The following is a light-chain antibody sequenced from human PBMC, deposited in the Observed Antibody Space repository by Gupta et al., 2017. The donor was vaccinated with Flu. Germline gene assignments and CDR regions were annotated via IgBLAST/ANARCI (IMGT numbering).Light chain of an antibody. CDR3: QQYNYGLT. V-gene: IGKV3-15*01. CDR1: EDVNTK. J-gene: IGKJ4*01. CDR2: GAS. Sequence: EILLTQSPATLSVSPGERVTLSCRASEDVNTKLAWYRQNPGQAPRLLISGASTRATGIPDRFRGSGSGTEFTLTITSLQSEDFAIYFCQQYNYGLTFGGGTKVEIK.